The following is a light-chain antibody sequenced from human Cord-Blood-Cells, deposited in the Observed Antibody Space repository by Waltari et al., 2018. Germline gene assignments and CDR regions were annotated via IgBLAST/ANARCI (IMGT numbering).Light chain of an antibody. CDR3: CSYAGSYTFVV. J-gene: IGLJ2*01. V-gene: IGLV2-11*02. CDR2: DVS. CDR1: SSDVGGYTH. Sequence: QSALTQPRSVSGSPGQSVTISCTGPSSDVGGYTHVLWYQQHPGKAPKLMIYDVSKRPSGVPDRFSGSKSGNTASLTISGLQAEDEADYYCCSYAGSYTFVVFGGGTKLTVL.